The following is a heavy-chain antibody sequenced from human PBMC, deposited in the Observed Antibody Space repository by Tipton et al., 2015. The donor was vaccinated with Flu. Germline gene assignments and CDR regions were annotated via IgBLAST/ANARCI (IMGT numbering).Heavy chain of an antibody. CDR1: GYSISSGYY. Sequence: LRLSCTVSGYSISSGYYWGWIRQPPGKGLEWIGSIFHGGSTYYNPSLKSRVTISVDTSKNQFSLKLSSVTAADTAVYYCARSPSYSGSGIYPYYFDDWGQGTLVTVSS. CDR3: ARSPSYSGSGIYPYYFDD. J-gene: IGHJ4*02. V-gene: IGHV4-38-2*02. CDR2: IFHGGST. D-gene: IGHD3-10*01.